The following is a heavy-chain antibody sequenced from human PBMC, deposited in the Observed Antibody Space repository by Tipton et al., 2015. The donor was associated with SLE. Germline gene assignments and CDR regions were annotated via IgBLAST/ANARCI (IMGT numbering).Heavy chain of an antibody. V-gene: IGHV4-34*01. Sequence: TLSLTCAVYGGSFSGYYWSWIRQPPGKGLEWIGSIYYSGNTYYNPSLKSRVTISVDTSKNQFSLRLSSVTAADTAVYYCARAYLPGSWGPRVGMDVWGQGTTVTVSS. J-gene: IGHJ6*02. CDR1: GGSFSGYY. D-gene: IGHD6-13*01. CDR2: IYYSGNT. CDR3: ARAYLPGSWGPRVGMDV.